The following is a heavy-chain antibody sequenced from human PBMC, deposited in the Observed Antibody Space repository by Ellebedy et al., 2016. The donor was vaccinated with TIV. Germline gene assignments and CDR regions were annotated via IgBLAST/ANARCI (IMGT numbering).Heavy chain of an antibody. CDR1: GGSISSYY. CDR3: ARADYYGSGSYYNYFDY. J-gene: IGHJ4*02. CDR2: IYYTGST. V-gene: IGHV4-59*08. D-gene: IGHD3-10*01. Sequence: GSLRLSXTVSGGSISSYYWTWIRQPPGKGLQWIGYIYYTGSTNYNPSLKSRVTISVDTSKSQFSLKLSSVTAADTAVYYCARADYYGSGSYYNYFDYWGQGTLVTVSS.